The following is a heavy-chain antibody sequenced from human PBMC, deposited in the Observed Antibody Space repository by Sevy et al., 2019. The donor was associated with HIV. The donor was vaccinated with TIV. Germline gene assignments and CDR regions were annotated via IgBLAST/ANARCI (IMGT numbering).Heavy chain of an antibody. J-gene: IGHJ3*01. CDR3: AKDLILVVGEALDV. CDR1: GFSFSNYA. D-gene: IGHD3-22*01. V-gene: IGHV3-23*01. Sequence: GESLKISCAASGFSFSNYAMNWVRQAPGKGLEWVSAISGSGDGSTFYADSVKGRFTISRDNSKNKVDLHMTSLRAEDTAVYYCAKDLILVVGEALDVWGQGTMVTVSS. CDR2: ISGSGDGST.